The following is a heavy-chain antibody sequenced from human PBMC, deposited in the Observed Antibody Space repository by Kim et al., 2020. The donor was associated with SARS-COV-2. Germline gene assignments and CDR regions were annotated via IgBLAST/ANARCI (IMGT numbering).Heavy chain of an antibody. CDR1: EFTFNSYA. V-gene: IGHV3-23*01. CDR3: AKGRHDILTDHDY. Sequence: GGSLRLSCAASEFTFNSYAMSWVRQAPGKGLQWVSGISGSGGSTYYADSVKGRFTVSRDNSKNTLFLQMNSLGAEDTAVYYCAKGRHDILTDHDYWGQGTLVTVSS. CDR2: ISGSGGST. J-gene: IGHJ4*02. D-gene: IGHD3-9*01.